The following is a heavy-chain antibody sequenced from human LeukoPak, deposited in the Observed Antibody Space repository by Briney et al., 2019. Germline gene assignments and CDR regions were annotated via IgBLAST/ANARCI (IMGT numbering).Heavy chain of an antibody. CDR2: ISGSGGST. CDR3: AKVAASGYSSYRKDFDY. Sequence: GGSLRLSCAASGFTFSSYAMSWVRQAPGKGLEWVSAISGSGGSTYYADSVKGRFTISRDNSKNTLYLQMNSLRAEDTAVYYCAKVAASGYSSYRKDFDYWGQGTLVTVSS. V-gene: IGHV3-23*01. D-gene: IGHD6-13*01. J-gene: IGHJ4*02. CDR1: GFTFSSYA.